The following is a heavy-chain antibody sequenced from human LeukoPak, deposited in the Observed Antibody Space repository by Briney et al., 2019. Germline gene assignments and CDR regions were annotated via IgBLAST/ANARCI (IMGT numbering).Heavy chain of an antibody. J-gene: IGHJ6*02. CDR3: KGYCSSSSCYSDMDV. CDR1: GFTFDDYE. CDR2: INWNGGRK. Sequence: PAGGSLRLSCAASGFTFDDYEMSWVPQAPGKGLECVAGINWNGGRKGYADSVKGRFTISRDNAKNSLYLQMNSLRAEDTALYYCKGYCSSSSCYSDMDVWGQGTTVTVSS. D-gene: IGHD2-2*02. V-gene: IGHV3-20*04.